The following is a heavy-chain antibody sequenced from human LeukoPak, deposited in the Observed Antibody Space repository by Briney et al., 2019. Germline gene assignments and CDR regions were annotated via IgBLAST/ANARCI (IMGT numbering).Heavy chain of an antibody. J-gene: IGHJ1*01. CDR2: INHSGST. V-gene: IGHV4-34*01. D-gene: IGHD3-9*01. CDR3: ARGPALLRYFDWPPFFQH. Sequence: SEGLSLASAVHGGSVSGYYWSWVRHPPRKGLGWSGEINHSGSTSYIPSLKSRVTISVHTSKNQFSLKLSSVTAADTAVYYCARGPALLRYFDWPPFFQHWGQGTLVTVSS. CDR1: GGSVSGYY.